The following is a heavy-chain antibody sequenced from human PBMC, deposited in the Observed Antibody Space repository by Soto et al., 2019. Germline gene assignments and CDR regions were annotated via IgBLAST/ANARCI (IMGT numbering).Heavy chain of an antibody. D-gene: IGHD5-18*01. CDR2: IKHDGSER. V-gene: IGHV3-7*05. J-gene: IGHJ4*02. CDR1: EFTFSSYY. CDR3: ARDRASYLDSHGCNL. Sequence: EVQLVESGGGLVQPGGSLTLSCAASEFTFSSYYMSWVRQAPGKGLEQVANIKHDGSERDYLDSVKGRFTISRDNANNSLFLQMNNLRADDTAVYFCARDRASYLDSHGCNLWGQGTLVTVSS.